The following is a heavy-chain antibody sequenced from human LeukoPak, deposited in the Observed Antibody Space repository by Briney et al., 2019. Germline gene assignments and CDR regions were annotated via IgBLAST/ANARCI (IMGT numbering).Heavy chain of an antibody. J-gene: IGHJ4*02. V-gene: IGHV1-69*05. CDR1: GGTFSSYA. CDR3: ARGPTGTPSY. CDR2: IIPIFGTA. D-gene: IGHD3-10*01. Sequence: SVKVSCKASGGTFSSYAISWVRQAPGQGLEWMGGIIPIFGTANYAQKFQGRVTMTRDMSTSTVYMELSSLRSEDTAVYYCARGPTGTPSYWGQGTLVTVSS.